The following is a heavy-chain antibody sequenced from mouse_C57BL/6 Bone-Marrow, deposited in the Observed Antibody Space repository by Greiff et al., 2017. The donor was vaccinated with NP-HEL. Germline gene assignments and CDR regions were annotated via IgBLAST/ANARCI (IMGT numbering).Heavy chain of an antibody. J-gene: IGHJ2*01. V-gene: IGHV1-4*01. CDR1: GYTFTSYT. CDR3: ARKHYSNAY. CDR2: INPSSGYT. D-gene: IGHD2-5*01. Sequence: VQLQESGAELARPGASVKMSCKASGYTFTSYTMPWVKQRPGQGLEWIGYINPSSGYTKYNQKFKDKATLTADKSSSTAYMQLSRLTSEDSAVYCCARKHYSNAYWGQGTTLTVSS.